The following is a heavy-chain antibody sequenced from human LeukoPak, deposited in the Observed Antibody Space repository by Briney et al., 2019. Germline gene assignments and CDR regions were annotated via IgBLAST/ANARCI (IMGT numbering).Heavy chain of an antibody. V-gene: IGHV3-66*01. J-gene: IGHJ4*02. CDR2: GGGST. D-gene: IGHD3-10*01. CDR3: AREGRKCGSGSRNYFDH. Sequence: GGGSTDCADSVKGRLTSSRVNFNSALYLQTNSLRAENTAVYYCAREGRKCGSGSRNYFDHWGQGTLVTVSS.